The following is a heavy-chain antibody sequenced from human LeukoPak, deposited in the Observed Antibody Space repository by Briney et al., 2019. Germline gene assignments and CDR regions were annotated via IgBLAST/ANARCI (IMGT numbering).Heavy chain of an antibody. CDR2: IIPIFGTA. CDR3: ARVHTRRGYSYGPADY. V-gene: IGHV1-69*05. CDR1: GGTFSSYA. J-gene: IGHJ4*02. D-gene: IGHD5-18*01. Sequence: CKASGGTFSSYAISWVRQAPGQGLEWMGGIIPIFGTANYAQKFQGRVTITTDESTSTAYMQLSSLRSEDTAVYYCARVHTRRGYSYGPADYWGQGTLVTVSS.